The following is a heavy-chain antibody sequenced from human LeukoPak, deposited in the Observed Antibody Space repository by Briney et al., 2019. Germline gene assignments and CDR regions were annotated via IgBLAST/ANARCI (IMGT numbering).Heavy chain of an antibody. CDR2: INHSGST. V-gene: IGHV4-34*01. J-gene: IGHJ4*02. D-gene: IGHD3-3*01. Sequence: PSETLSLTCTVSGGSISSYYWSWIRQPPGKGLEWIGEINHSGSTNYNPSLKSRVTISVDTSKNQFPLKLSSVTAADTAVYYCARGGRVFGVVRSFDYWGQGTLVTVSS. CDR3: ARGGRVFGVVRSFDY. CDR1: GGSISSYY.